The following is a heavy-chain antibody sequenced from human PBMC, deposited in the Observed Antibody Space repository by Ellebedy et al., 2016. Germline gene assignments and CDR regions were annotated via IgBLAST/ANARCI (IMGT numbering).Heavy chain of an antibody. D-gene: IGHD3-10*01. CDR1: RYTFTGYY. CDR3: ARGGDYYGSGGNWFNP. CDR2: INPNSGGT. V-gene: IGHV1-2*02. Sequence: ASVKVSXKASRYTFTGYYMHWVRQAPGQGLEWMGWINPNSGGTNYAQKFQGRVTMTRDTSISTAYMELSRLRSEDTAVYYCARGGDYYGSGGNWFNPWGQGTLVTVSS. J-gene: IGHJ5*02.